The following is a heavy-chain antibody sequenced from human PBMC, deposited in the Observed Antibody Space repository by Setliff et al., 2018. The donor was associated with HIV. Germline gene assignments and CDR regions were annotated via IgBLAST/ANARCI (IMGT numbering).Heavy chain of an antibody. CDR2: IILILGVA. D-gene: IGHD3-3*01. CDR3: VRGVQSPPHYSYYYMDV. CDR1: RSTFNSHT. V-gene: IGHV1-69*02. J-gene: IGHJ6*03. Sequence: SVKVSCKASRSTFNSHTINWVRQAPGQGLDWMGRIILILGVANYAQRFQGKVTITADKSTSTAYVELTSLRFDDTAMYYCVRGVQSPPHYSYYYMDVWGEGTMVTVSS.